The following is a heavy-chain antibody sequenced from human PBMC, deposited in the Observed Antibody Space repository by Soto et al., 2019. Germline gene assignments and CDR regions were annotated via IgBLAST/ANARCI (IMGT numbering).Heavy chain of an antibody. D-gene: IGHD3-9*01. CDR3: ARDSDILTGYPDGFDY. V-gene: IGHV3-23*01. J-gene: IGHJ4*02. CDR1: GFTFSSYA. CDR2: ISGSGGST. Sequence: EVQLLESGGGLVQPGGSLRLSCAASGFTFSSYAMSWVRQAPGKGLEWVSAISGSGGSTYYADSVKGRFTNSRDNSKNTLYLQMNSLRAEDTAVYYCARDSDILTGYPDGFDYWGQGTLVTVSS.